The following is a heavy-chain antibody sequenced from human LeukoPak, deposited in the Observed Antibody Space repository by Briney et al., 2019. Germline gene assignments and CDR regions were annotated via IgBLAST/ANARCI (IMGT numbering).Heavy chain of an antibody. CDR2: IYYSGST. D-gene: IGHD3-10*01. V-gene: IGHV4-30-4*01. Sequence: SETLSLTCTVSGGSISSGDYYWSWLRQPPGKGLEWIGYIYYSGSTYYNPSLKSRVTISVDTSKNQFSLKLSSVTAADTAVYYCEVSGVRGVIILDYWGQGTLVTVSS. CDR3: EVSGVRGVIILDY. CDR1: GGSISSGDYY. J-gene: IGHJ4*02.